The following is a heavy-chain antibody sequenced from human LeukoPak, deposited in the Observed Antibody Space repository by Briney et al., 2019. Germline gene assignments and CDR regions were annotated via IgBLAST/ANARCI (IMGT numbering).Heavy chain of an antibody. CDR3: AKKIQLWFDP. J-gene: IGHJ5*02. D-gene: IGHD5-18*01. Sequence: PGRSLRLSCAASGFTFSTYAIHWVRQAPGKGLEWVAVISYDGSDKYYADSVKGRFTISRDNSKNTLYLQMNSLRAEDTAVYYCAKKIQLWFDPWGQGTLVTVSS. CDR2: ISYDGSDK. V-gene: IGHV3-30-3*02. CDR1: GFTFSTYA.